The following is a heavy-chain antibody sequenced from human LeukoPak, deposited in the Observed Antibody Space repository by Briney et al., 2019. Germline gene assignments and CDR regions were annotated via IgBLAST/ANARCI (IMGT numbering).Heavy chain of an antibody. J-gene: IGHJ4*02. V-gene: IGHV3-15*01. D-gene: IGHD6-13*01. Sequence: GGSLTLSCAASRFTFSNVWMSWLRQAPGKGREGGGRIKSKTDGGTTDYAARVKGRVTISRDDSKNTLYLQMSSLKTEDTDVYYCTTRYSSSPRLKRAWKNYYWGQGNLVTVSS. CDR1: RFTFSNVW. CDR2: IKSKTDGGTT. CDR3: TTRYSSSPRLKRAWKNYY.